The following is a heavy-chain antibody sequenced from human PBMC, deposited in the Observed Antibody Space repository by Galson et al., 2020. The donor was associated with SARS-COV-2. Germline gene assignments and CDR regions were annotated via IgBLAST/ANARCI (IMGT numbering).Heavy chain of an antibody. CDR2: INPNSGGT. CDR3: ARPLLSYYYDSSQDAFDI. V-gene: IGHV1-2*02. Sequence: GASVKVSCKASGYTFTGYYMHWVRQAPGQGLEWMGWINPNSGGTNYAQKFQGRVTMTRDTSISTAYMELSRLRSDDTAVYYCARPLLSYYYDSSQDAFDIWGQGTMVTVSS. D-gene: IGHD3-22*01. CDR1: GYTFTGYY. J-gene: IGHJ3*02.